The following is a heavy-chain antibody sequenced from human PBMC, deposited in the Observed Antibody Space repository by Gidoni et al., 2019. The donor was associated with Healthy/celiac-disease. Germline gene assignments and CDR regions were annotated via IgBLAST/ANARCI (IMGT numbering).Heavy chain of an antibody. J-gene: IGHJ4*02. V-gene: IGHV1-18*01. Sequence: QVQLVQSGAEVKKPGASVKVPCTSSGYPFPSNGTSWLRQAPGQVLEWMGWISAYNGNTNYAQRLQGRVTMTTDTSTSTAYMELRSLRSDDTAVYYCARGESSGYYPPFDYWGQGTLVTVSS. D-gene: IGHD3-22*01. CDR3: ARGESSGYYPPFDY. CDR1: GYPFPSNG. CDR2: ISAYNGNT.